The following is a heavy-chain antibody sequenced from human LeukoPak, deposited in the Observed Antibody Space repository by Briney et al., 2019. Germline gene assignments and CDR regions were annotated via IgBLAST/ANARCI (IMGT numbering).Heavy chain of an antibody. CDR3: ARDRVGIAGSRPFDY. D-gene: IGHD6-13*01. CDR2: ISSSSSYI. Sequence: PGGSLRLSCAASGFTFTDHYMNWVRQAPGKGLEWVSSISSSSSYIYYADSVKGRFTISRDNAKNSLYLQMNSLRAEDTAVYYCARDRVGIAGSRPFDYWGQGTLVTVSS. CDR1: GFTFTDHY. J-gene: IGHJ4*02. V-gene: IGHV3-21*01.